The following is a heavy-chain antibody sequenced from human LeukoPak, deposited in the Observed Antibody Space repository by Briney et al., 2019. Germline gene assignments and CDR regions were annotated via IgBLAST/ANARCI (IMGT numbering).Heavy chain of an antibody. J-gene: IGHJ4*02. CDR1: GFTFSTYS. CDR2: ISHGSTRI. Sequence: GGSLRLSCAASGFTFSTYSMNWVRQAPGKGLEWISYISHGSTRIFYADSVEGRFTVSRDDAKNALYLQMNSLRVEDTAVYYCTRDPGYSYAMDSWGQGILVTISS. V-gene: IGHV3-48*01. D-gene: IGHD5-18*01. CDR3: TRDPGYSYAMDS.